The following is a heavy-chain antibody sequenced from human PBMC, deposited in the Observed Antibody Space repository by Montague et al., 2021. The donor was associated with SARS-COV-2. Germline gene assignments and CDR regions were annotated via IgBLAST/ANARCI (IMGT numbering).Heavy chain of an antibody. D-gene: IGHD1-1*01. Sequence: SETLSLTCTVSGDSIRNSEYSWGWVRQPPGNGLEWIGNIYDGGSTFYNPSLKSRVTIFVDTSKNQFSLKLSSVTAADTAVYYCATRTRYPQNDFGFRGQGTLVTVSS. J-gene: IGHJ4*02. CDR1: GDSIRNSEYS. CDR3: ATRTRYPQNDFGF. V-gene: IGHV4-39*01. CDR2: IYDGGST.